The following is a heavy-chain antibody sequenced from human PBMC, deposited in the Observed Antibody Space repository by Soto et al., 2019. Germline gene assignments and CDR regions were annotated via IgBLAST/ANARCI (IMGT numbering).Heavy chain of an antibody. Sequence: PGGSLILSCAASGFTFDDYTMHWVRQAPGKGLEWVSLISWDGGSTYYADSVKGRFTISRDNSKNSLYLQMNSLRTEDTALYYCAKDGASGYAGDYYYYGMDVWGQGTTATVSS. CDR1: GFTFDDYT. CDR2: ISWDGGST. V-gene: IGHV3-43*01. J-gene: IGHJ6*02. CDR3: AKDGASGYAGDYYYYGMDV. D-gene: IGHD5-12*01.